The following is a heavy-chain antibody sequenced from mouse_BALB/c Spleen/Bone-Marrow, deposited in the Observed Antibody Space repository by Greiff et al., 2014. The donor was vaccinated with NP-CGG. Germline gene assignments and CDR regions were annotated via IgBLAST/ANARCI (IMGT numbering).Heavy chain of an antibody. D-gene: IGHD2-3*01. J-gene: IGHJ3*01. V-gene: IGHV4-1*02. CDR3: ARLGYYGGFAY. Sequence: EVKLMESGGGLVQPGRSLKLSCAASGFDFSGVWMGWVRQAPGKGLEWIGEINPDSSTINYTPSLKDRFIISRDNAKNTLYLQMSKVRSEDTALYYCARLGYYGGFAYWGQGTLVTVSA. CDR2: INPDSSTI. CDR1: GFDFSGVW.